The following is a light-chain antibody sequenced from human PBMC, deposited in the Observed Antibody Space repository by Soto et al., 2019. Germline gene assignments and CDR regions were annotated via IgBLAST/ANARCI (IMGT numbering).Light chain of an antibody. J-gene: IGKJ5*01. V-gene: IGKV1-17*01. CDR3: QQYNTFST. CDR2: DAS. Sequence: IQMTQSQSSLSASVGDRVTITCRASQGIRNDLGWYQQKPGKAPKRLIYDASSLKSGVPARFSGSGSGTEFTLTISSLQPDDFATYYCQQYNTFSTFGQGTRLEIK. CDR1: QGIRND.